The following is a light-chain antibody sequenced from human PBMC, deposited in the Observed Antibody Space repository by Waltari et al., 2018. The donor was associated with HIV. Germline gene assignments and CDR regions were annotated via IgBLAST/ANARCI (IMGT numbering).Light chain of an antibody. CDR2: KAS. CDR3: QHYSSYLCT. CDR1: QNISIW. V-gene: IGKV1-5*03. Sequence: DIQLTQSPASLSASVGDRVTITCRASQNISIWLAWYQQKPGKAPKLLIYKASTLKSGVPSRFSGSGSGTGFTLTINSLQPDDFATYYCQHYSSYLCTFGQGTKLEIK. J-gene: IGKJ2*02.